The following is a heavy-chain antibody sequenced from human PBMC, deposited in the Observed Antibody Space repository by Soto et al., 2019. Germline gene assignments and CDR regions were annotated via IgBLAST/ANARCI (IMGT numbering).Heavy chain of an antibody. V-gene: IGHV1-8*01. CDR1: GYTFTSYD. D-gene: IGHD3-22*01. CDR2: MNPNSGNT. CDR3: ARVGYYYDSSGYYLSFDY. J-gene: IGHJ4*02. Sequence: QGQLVQSGAEVKKPGASVKVSCKASGYTFTSYDINWVRQATGQGLEWMGWMNPNSGNTGYAQKFQGRVTMTRNTSISTAYMELSSLRSEDTAVYYCARVGYYYDSSGYYLSFDYWGQGTLVTVSS.